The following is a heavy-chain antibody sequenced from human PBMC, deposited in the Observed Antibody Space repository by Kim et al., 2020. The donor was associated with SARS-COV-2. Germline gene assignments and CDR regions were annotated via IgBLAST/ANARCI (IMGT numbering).Heavy chain of an antibody. CDR2: INHSGST. Sequence: SETLSLTCAVYGGSFSGYYWSWIRQPPGKGLEWIGEINHSGSTNYNPSLKSRVTIAVDTSKNQFSLKLSSVTAADTAVYYCARGSSTYYYGSGTLDYWGQGTLVTVSS. CDR3: ARGSSTYYYGSGTLDY. V-gene: IGHV4-34*01. D-gene: IGHD3-10*01. J-gene: IGHJ4*02. CDR1: GGSFSGYY.